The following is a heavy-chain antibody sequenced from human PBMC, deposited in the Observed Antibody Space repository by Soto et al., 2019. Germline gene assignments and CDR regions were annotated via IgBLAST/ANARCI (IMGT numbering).Heavy chain of an antibody. V-gene: IGHV3-30*18. CDR2: ISYDGSNK. CDR1: GFTFSSYG. J-gene: IGHJ4*02. D-gene: IGHD6-19*01. Sequence: QVQLVESGGGVVQPGRSLRLSCAASGFTFSSYGMHWVRQAPGKGLEWVAVISYDGSNKYYADSVKGRFTISRDNSKNTLYLQMNSLRAEDTAVYDCAKGQGIAVAGTGGQGTLVTVSS. CDR3: AKGQGIAVAGT.